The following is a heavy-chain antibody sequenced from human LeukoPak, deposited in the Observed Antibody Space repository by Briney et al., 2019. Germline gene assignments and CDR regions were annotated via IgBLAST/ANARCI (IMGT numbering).Heavy chain of an antibody. V-gene: IGHV4-38-2*02. CDR3: ARDPRRYVDTATLDY. D-gene: IGHD5-18*01. Sequence: SETLSLTCAVSGYSISSGYYWGWIRQPPGKGLEWIGSIYHSGSTYYNPSLKSRVTISVDTSKNQFSLKPSSVTAADTAVYYCARDPRRYVDTATLDYWGQGTLVTVSS. CDR2: IYHSGST. CDR1: GYSISSGYY. J-gene: IGHJ4*02.